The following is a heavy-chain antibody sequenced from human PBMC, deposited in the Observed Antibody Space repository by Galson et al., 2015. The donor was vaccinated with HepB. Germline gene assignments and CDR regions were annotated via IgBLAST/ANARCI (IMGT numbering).Heavy chain of an antibody. J-gene: IGHJ4*02. CDR2: IKRKSDGGTT. D-gene: IGHD2-8*02. V-gene: IGHV3-15*01. Sequence: SLRLSCAASGFTFSNVWMNWVRQAPGKGLEWVGRIKRKSDGGTTDYAAFVRGRFTISRDDSKNTLDLQMNSLQGEDTAVYYCTTERVVSATAFLLVEVLICSWGQGTLVSVSS. CDR3: TTERVVSATAFLLVEVLICS. CDR1: GFTFSNVW.